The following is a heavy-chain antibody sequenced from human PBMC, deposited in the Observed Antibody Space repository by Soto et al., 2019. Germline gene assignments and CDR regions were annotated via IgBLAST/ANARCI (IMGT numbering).Heavy chain of an antibody. CDR2: IYYSGST. J-gene: IGHJ4*02. V-gene: IGHV4-31*03. Sequence: SETLSLTCTVSGGSISRNDYYWSWIRQHPGKGLEWIGYIYYSGSTYYNPSLESRVAISLDTSKNQFSLNLSSVTAADTAVYYCATSSIGDRSGYSHLWGKGTPVTVSS. D-gene: IGHD3-22*01. CDR3: ATSSIGDRSGYSHL. CDR1: GGSISRNDYY.